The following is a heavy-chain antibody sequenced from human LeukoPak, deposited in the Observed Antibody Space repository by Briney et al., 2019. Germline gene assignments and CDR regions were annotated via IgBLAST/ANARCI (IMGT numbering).Heavy chain of an antibody. D-gene: IGHD4-11*01. CDR2: IRYDGSNK. CDR3: AKDGSTYSAFYYFDY. CDR1: GFTFSSYG. J-gene: IGHJ4*02. V-gene: IGHV3-30*02. Sequence: GGSLRLSCAASGFTFSSYGMHWVRQAPGKGLEWVAFIRYDGSNKYYADSVKGRFTISRDNSKNTLYLQMNSLRAEDTAVYYCAKDGSTYSAFYYFDYWGQGTLVTVSS.